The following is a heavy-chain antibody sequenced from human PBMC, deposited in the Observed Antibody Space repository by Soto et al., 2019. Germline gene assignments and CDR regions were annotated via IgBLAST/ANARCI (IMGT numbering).Heavy chain of an antibody. CDR2: ISYDGSNK. Sequence: SGGSLRLSCAASGFTFSSYGMHWVRQAPGKGLEWVAVISYDGSNKYYADSVKGRFTISRDNSKNTLYLQMNSLRAEDTAVYYCAKDQGLGYCSGGSCSYFDYWGQGTLVTVSS. V-gene: IGHV3-30*18. D-gene: IGHD2-15*01. CDR1: GFTFSSYG. CDR3: AKDQGLGYCSGGSCSYFDY. J-gene: IGHJ4*02.